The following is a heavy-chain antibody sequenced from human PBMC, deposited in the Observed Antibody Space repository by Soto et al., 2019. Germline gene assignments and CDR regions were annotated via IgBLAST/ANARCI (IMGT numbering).Heavy chain of an antibody. D-gene: IGHD6-6*01. J-gene: IGHJ4*02. CDR1: GGSISSGDYY. V-gene: IGHV4-30-4*01. Sequence: SETLSLTCTVSGGSISSGDYYWSWIRHPPGKGLEWIGYIYYSGSTYYNPSLKSRVTISVDTSKNQFSLKLSSVTAADTAVYYCARQTVDSSSSPFDYWGQGTLVTVSS. CDR3: ARQTVDSSSSPFDY. CDR2: IYYSGST.